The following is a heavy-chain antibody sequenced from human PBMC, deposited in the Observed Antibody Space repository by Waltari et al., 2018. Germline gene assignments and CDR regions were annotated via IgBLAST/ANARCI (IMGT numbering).Heavy chain of an antibody. J-gene: IGHJ4*02. CDR1: GYTFTSYA. Sequence: QVQLVQSGAEVKKPGASVKVSCKASGYTFTSYAMHWVSQAPGQRLEWMGWINAGNGNTKYSQKFQGRVTITRDTSASTAYMELSSLRSEDTAVYYCARETNRYDSSGYYYWDYWGQGTLVTVSS. CDR3: ARETNRYDSSGYYYWDY. CDR2: INAGNGNT. V-gene: IGHV1-3*01. D-gene: IGHD3-22*01.